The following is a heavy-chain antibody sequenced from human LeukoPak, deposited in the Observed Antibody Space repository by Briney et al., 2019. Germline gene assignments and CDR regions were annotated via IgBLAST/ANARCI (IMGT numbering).Heavy chain of an antibody. CDR3: ARRYSSGWYVGSENNWFDP. J-gene: IGHJ5*02. D-gene: IGHD6-19*01. V-gene: IGHV4-34*01. CDR2: INHSGST. CDR1: GGSFSGYY. Sequence: PSETLSLTCAVYGGSFSGYYWSWIRQPPGKGLEWIGEINHSGSTNYNPSLKSRVTISVDTSKNQFSLKLSSVTAADTAVYYCARRYSSGWYVGSENNWFDPWGQGTLVTVSS.